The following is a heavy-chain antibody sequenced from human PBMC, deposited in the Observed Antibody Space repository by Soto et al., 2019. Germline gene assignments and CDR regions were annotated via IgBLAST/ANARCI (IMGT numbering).Heavy chain of an antibody. Sequence: EVQLLESGGGLVQPGGSLRLSCAASGFSIGSSAWSWVRQAPGKGLDWVSTIGGNGVTTFYADSAKGRFTISRDISRNTVFLQMSSLRAEDTALYYCAKSSRYCSGGGCFYYFDGWGQGTLVTVSS. CDR2: IGGNGVTT. CDR3: AKSSRYCSGGGCFYYFDG. J-gene: IGHJ4*02. CDR1: GFSIGSSA. D-gene: IGHD2-15*01. V-gene: IGHV3-23*01.